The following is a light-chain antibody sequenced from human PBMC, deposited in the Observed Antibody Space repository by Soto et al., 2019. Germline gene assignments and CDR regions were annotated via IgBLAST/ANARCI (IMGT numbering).Light chain of an antibody. CDR3: QQHKTYSRT. V-gene: IGKV1-5*03. CDR2: QAS. Sequence: DIQMTQSPSTLSASVGDRVTITCRASESISNWLAWYQQKPGKAPKLLIYQASSLESGVPSRFSGSGSGTEFSLSISSLQPDDFATYYCQQHKTYSRTFGQGTKVAIK. J-gene: IGKJ1*01. CDR1: ESISNW.